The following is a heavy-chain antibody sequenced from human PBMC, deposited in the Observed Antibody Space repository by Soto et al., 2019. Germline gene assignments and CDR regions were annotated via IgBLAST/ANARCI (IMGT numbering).Heavy chain of an antibody. V-gene: IGHV4-4*07. CDR3: ARAGSSTSCYDVFDY. CDR1: GGSISSSY. D-gene: IGHD2-2*01. Sequence: QVQLQESGPGLVKPSETLSLTCTVSGGSISSSYWSWIRQPAGKGLEWIGRIYASGSTNYNPSLKSRGTMSVDTSKNKFSLKLRSVTAADTAVYYCARAGSSTSCYDVFDYWGQGTLVTVSS. CDR2: IYASGST. J-gene: IGHJ4*02.